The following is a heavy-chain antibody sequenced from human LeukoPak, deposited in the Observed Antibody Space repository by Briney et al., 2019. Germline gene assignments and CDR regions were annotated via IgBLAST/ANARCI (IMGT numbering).Heavy chain of an antibody. CDR3: ARGITYYYDSSGYYWFDP. CDR1: GGSISSSNW. J-gene: IGHJ5*02. D-gene: IGHD3-22*01. V-gene: IGHV4-4*02. CDR2: IYHSGST. Sequence: PSETLSLTCAVSGGSISSSNWWSWVRQPPGKGLEWIGEIYHSGSTNYNPSLKSRVTISVDTSKNQFSLKLSSVTAADTAVYYCARGITYYYDSSGYYWFDPWGQGTLVTVSS.